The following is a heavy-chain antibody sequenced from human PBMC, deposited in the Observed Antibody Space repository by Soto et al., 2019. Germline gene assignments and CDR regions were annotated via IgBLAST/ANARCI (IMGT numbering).Heavy chain of an antibody. V-gene: IGHV4-34*01. Sequence: SETLSLTCAVYGGSFSGYYWSWIRQPPGKGLEWIGEINHSGSTNYNPSLKSRVTISVDTSKNQFSLKLSSVTAADTAVYYCATGSGWSKVRGMDVWGQGTTVT. D-gene: IGHD6-19*01. CDR2: INHSGST. CDR3: ATGSGWSKVRGMDV. J-gene: IGHJ6*02. CDR1: GGSFSGYY.